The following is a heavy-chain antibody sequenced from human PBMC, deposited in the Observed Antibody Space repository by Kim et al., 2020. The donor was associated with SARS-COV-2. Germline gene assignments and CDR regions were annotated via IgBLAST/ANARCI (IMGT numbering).Heavy chain of an antibody. Sequence: SVKDRFTISRDNAKNSRYLQMNSLRAEDTAVYYCARGYCSGGSCYASDYWGQGTLVTVSS. D-gene: IGHD2-15*01. J-gene: IGHJ4*02. CDR3: ARGYCSGGSCYASDY. V-gene: IGHV3-21*01.